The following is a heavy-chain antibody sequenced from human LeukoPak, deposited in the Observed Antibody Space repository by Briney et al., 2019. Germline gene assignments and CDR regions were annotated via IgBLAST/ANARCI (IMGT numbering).Heavy chain of an antibody. Sequence: GGSLRLSCAASRFTFSSYWMHWVRHTPGKGLVWVSRIKGDGSSTSYADSVKGRFTISRDNAKNTLYLQMNSLRAEDTAVYYCARDGYSFGHDFDYWGQGTLVTVSS. CDR1: RFTFSSYW. CDR3: ARDGYSFGHDFDY. V-gene: IGHV3-74*01. D-gene: IGHD5-18*01. J-gene: IGHJ4*02. CDR2: IKGDGSST.